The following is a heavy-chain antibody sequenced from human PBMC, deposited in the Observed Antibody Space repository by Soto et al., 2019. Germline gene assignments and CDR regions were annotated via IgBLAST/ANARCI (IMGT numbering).Heavy chain of an antibody. J-gene: IGHJ4*02. V-gene: IGHV3-15*07. CDR1: GFTFSNAW. Sequence: GGSLRLSCAASGFTFSNAWMNWVRQAPGKGLEWVGRIKSKTDGGTTDYAAPVKGRFTISRDDSKNTLYLQMNSLKTEDTAVYYCTIPLWGYGSGSYYPNYYFDYWGQGTLVTVSS. D-gene: IGHD3-10*01. CDR2: IKSKTDGGTT. CDR3: TIPLWGYGSGSYYPNYYFDY.